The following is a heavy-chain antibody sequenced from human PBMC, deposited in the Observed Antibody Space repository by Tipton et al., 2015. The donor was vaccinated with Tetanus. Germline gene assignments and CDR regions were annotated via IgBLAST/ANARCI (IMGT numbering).Heavy chain of an antibody. V-gene: IGHV1-69*01. CDR1: GGTFSSYA. CDR2: IIPIFGTA. Sequence: QLVQSGPEVKKPGSSVKVSCKASGGTFSSYAISWVRQAPGQGLEWMGGIIPIFGTANYAQKFQGRVTITADESTSTAYMELSSLRSGDTAVYYCARLRENIVVVVAADNWYFDLWGRGTLVTVSS. J-gene: IGHJ2*01. D-gene: IGHD2-15*01. CDR3: ARLRENIVVVVAADNWYFDL.